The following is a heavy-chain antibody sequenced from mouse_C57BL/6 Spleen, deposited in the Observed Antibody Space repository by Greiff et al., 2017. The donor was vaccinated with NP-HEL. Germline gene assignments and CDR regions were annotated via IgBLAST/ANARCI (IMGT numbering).Heavy chain of an antibody. D-gene: IGHD1-1*01. CDR3: TITTVWYFDV. V-gene: IGHV1-15*01. CDR2: IDPETGGT. Sequence: VQRVESGAELVRPGASVTLSCKASGYTFTDYEMHWVKQTPVHGLEWIGAIDPETGGTAYNQKFKGKAILTADKSSSTAYMELRSLTSEDSAVYYCTITTVWYFDVWGTGTTVTVSS. J-gene: IGHJ1*03. CDR1: GYTFTDYE.